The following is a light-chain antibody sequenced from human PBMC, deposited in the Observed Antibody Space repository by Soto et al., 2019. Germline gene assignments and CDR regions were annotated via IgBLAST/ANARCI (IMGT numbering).Light chain of an antibody. V-gene: IGKV3-20*01. CDR3: LQYGTSPYT. Sequence: EMVLTQSPGTLSLSPGERATLSCRASHSVRSNYLARYQQKPGQAPRLLIHAASSRATGIPDRFSGSGSGTDFTLTISRLETEDFAVYYCLQYGTSPYTFGQGTKLEIK. J-gene: IGKJ2*01. CDR2: AAS. CDR1: HSVRSNY.